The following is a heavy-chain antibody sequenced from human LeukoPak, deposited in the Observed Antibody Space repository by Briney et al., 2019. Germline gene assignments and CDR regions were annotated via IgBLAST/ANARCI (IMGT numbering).Heavy chain of an antibody. Sequence: GGSLRLSCAASGFTFSGSAMHWVRQASGKGLEWVGRIRSKANNYATAYAASVKGRFTISRDDSKNTAYLQMNSLKTEDTAVYYCTAAPREPMTWWDYWGQGTLVTVSS. CDR2: IRSKANNYAT. D-gene: IGHD2-15*01. CDR3: TAAPREPMTWWDY. J-gene: IGHJ4*02. V-gene: IGHV3-73*01. CDR1: GFTFSGSA.